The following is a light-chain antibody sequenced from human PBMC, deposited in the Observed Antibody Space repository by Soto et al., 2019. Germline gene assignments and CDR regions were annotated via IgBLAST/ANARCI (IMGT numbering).Light chain of an antibody. CDR2: AAS. Sequence: EIVLTQSPGTLSLSPGERATLSCRASQSVVSNFLAWYQQKPGQAPRLLVHAASSRAAGIPDRFSGSGSGTDFTLTSSRLEPEDFAVYYCQHYGSSPWTFGQGTEVEI. CDR1: QSVVSNF. CDR3: QHYGSSPWT. J-gene: IGKJ1*01. V-gene: IGKV3-20*01.